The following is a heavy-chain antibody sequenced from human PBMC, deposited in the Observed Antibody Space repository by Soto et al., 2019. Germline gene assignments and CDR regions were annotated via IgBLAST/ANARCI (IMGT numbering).Heavy chain of an antibody. Sequence: QVQLGQSGAEVKKPGSSVKVSCEASGGSFTSYIFTWVRQAPGQGLEWMGRIIPIQGTANYALKFQDRVTITADKPTNTAYIELRSLRPADTALYYCATSLVFVDHAYMDVWGKGTTVNVSS. D-gene: IGHD2-21*01. CDR2: IIPIQGTA. CDR3: ATSLVFVDHAYMDV. J-gene: IGHJ6*03. CDR1: GGSFTSYI. V-gene: IGHV1-69*08.